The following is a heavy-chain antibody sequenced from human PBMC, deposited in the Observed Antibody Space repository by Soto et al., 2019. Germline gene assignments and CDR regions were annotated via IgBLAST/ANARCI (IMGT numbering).Heavy chain of an antibody. CDR1: GGSTSSYY. CDR2: IYCSGST. J-gene: IGHJ4*02. Sequence: SETLSLTCTVSGGSTSSYYWSWIRQPPGKGLEWIGYIYCSGSTNYNPSLKSRVTISVDTSKNQFSLKLSSVTAADTAVYYCARASRWTYYFDYWGQGTLVTVSS. V-gene: IGHV4-59*01. CDR3: ARASRWTYYFDY.